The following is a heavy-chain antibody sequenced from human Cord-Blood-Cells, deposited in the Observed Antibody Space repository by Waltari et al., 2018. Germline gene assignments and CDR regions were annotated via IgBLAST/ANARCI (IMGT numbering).Heavy chain of an antibody. V-gene: IGHV3-20*03. J-gene: IGHJ4*02. CDR1: GFTFDDYG. CDR3: ARARIPFTSEYFDY. D-gene: IGHD6-6*01. CDR2: INWNGGST. Sequence: SGFTFDDYGTRWVRQAPGKGLEWVSGINWNGGSTGYADSVKGRFTISRDNAKNSLYLQMNSLRAEDTALYYCARARIPFTSEYFDYWGQGTLVTVSS.